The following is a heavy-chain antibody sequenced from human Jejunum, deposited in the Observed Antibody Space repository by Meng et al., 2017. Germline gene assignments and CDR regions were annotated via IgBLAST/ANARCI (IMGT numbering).Heavy chain of an antibody. Sequence: QVQLQEAGPGLVKPSGTLSLTCAVSGGSITYYYGAWIQQPPGKGLEWIGFIHYSGSTNYNPSLKSRVNISVETSKTQFSLKLSAVTAADTAVYYCARSSYCTNGVCYGINYWGQGTLVTVSS. CDR2: IHYSGST. V-gene: IGHV4-59*08. D-gene: IGHD2-8*01. J-gene: IGHJ4*02. CDR3: ARSSYCTNGVCYGINY. CDR1: GGSITYYY.